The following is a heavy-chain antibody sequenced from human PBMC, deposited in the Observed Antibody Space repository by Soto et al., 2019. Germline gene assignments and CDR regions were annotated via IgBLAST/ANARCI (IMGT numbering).Heavy chain of an antibody. V-gene: IGHV3-23*01. CDR3: ARAIAVGSTSLDY. J-gene: IGHJ4*02. CDR1: GFIFENFG. Sequence: GGSLRLSCAASGFIFENFGMSWVRQAPGKGLEWISSISGSGFKKYYADSVKGRFTISRDNAKNSLYLQMDSLRDEDTAVYFCARAIAVGSTSLDYWGLGTRVTVSS. D-gene: IGHD6-19*01. CDR2: ISGSGFKK.